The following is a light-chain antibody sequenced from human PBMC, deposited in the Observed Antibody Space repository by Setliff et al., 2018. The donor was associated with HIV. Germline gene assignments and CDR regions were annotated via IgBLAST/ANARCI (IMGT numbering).Light chain of an antibody. CDR3: NSKTGTITYV. J-gene: IGLJ1*01. V-gene: IGLV2-14*01. CDR2: EVS. Sequence: QSALAQPRSVSGSPGQSVTISCTGTSSDVGAYNYVSWYQQHPDKAPKLMIYEVSNRPSGVSNRFSGSKSGSTASLTISGLQAEDEADYYCNSKTGTITYVFGTGTKV. CDR1: SSDVGAYNY.